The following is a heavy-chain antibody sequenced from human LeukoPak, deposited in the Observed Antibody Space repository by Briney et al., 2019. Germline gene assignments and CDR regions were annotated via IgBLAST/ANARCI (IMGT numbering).Heavy chain of an antibody. V-gene: IGHV1-2*02. CDR2: INPKSGGT. CDR1: GYTFIDYY. Sequence: ASVKVSCKASGYTFIDYYMHWVRQAPGQGLEWMGWINPKSGGTNYAQKFQGRVTMTRDTSISTVYMELSRLRSDDTAVYYCARGPPHYDILTGYYSYFDYWGQGTLVTVSS. D-gene: IGHD3-9*01. J-gene: IGHJ4*02. CDR3: ARGPPHYDILTGYYSYFDY.